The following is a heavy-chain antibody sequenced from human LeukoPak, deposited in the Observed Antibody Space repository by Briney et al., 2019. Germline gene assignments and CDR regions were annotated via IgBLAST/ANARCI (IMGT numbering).Heavy chain of an antibody. Sequence: GASVTVSCKASGFIFASSTVQWVRQPRGQRLEWIGWIVVGNGNTNYAQNFHERVTITRDMSTNTAYMELSSLRSEDTALYYCAAVTFWSGQNPGDNWFDPWGQGTLVTVSS. V-gene: IGHV1-58*01. CDR2: IVVGNGNT. CDR1: GFIFASST. D-gene: IGHD3-3*01. J-gene: IGHJ5*02. CDR3: AAVTFWSGQNPGDNWFDP.